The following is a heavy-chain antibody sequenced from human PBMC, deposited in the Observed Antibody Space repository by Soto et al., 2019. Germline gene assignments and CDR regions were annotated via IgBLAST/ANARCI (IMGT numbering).Heavy chain of an antibody. CDR3: ARDFGHGYYLDY. V-gene: IGHV3-48*02. J-gene: IGHJ4*02. Sequence: EVQLVESGGGLVQPGGSLRLSCVASGFSFSNYNMNWVRQAPGKGLEWVSYITDSSDTVHYADSVRGRFTISRDNAESSLYLQTNSLRDEDTAVYFCARDFGHGYYLDYWGRGTLVTVSS. CDR2: ITDSSDTV. CDR1: GFSFSNYN. D-gene: IGHD3-3*01.